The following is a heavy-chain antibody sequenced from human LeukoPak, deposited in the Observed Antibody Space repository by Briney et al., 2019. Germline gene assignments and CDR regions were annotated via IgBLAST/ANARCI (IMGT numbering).Heavy chain of an antibody. Sequence: ESGPTLVNPTQTLTLTCTFSGFSLSSSGMRVSWIRQPPGKALEWLARIDWDDDKFYTTSLKTRLTISKDTSKNQVVLTMTNMDPVDTATYYCERNTDYWGQGTLVTVSS. CDR1: GFSLSSSGMR. CDR2: IDWDDDK. J-gene: IGHJ4*02. V-gene: IGHV2-70*04. CDR3: ERNTDY. D-gene: IGHD5-18*01.